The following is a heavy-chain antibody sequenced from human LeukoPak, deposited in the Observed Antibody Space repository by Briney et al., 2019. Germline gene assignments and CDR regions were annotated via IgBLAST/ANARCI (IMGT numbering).Heavy chain of an antibody. CDR1: GGSFSGYY. J-gene: IGHJ4*02. V-gene: IGHV4-34*01. D-gene: IGHD1-26*01. CDR3: ARHELGIVDLDY. Sequence: SETLSLTCAVYGGSFSGYYWSWIRQPPGKGLEWIGEINHSGSTNYNPSLQSRVTISVHTSTNHFSLKLSSVTAADTAVYYCARHELGIVDLDYWGQGTLVTVSS. CDR2: INHSGST.